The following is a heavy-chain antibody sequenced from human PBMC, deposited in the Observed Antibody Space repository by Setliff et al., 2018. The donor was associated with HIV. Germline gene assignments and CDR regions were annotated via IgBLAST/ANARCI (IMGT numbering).Heavy chain of an antibody. J-gene: IGHJ2*01. V-gene: IGHV1-24*01. Sequence: ASVKVSCKISGYTLSELSMHWVRQAPGKGLEWMVGLNPEEGKTIYAQKFQGRVTMTEDTSTDTAFMDLNNLRSEDTAVYYCAASISSRHYYGSALWGRGTLVTVSS. CDR2: LNPEEGKT. D-gene: IGHD3-10*01. CDR1: GYTLSELS. CDR3: AASISSRHYYGSAL.